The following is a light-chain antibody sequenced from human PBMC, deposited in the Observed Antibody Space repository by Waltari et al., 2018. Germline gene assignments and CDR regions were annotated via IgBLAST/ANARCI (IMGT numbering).Light chain of an antibody. J-gene: IGLJ2*01. CDR2: QDT. Sequence: SYELTQPPSVSVSPGQTARITCSGDALPRQYAYWYQQRPGQAPMLMIYQDTQRPSEIPERFSGSSSGTTVTVTISEVQAEDEADYYCQSADGSGTYVVFGGGTKLTVL. CDR3: QSADGSGTYVV. V-gene: IGLV3-25*03. CDR1: ALPRQY.